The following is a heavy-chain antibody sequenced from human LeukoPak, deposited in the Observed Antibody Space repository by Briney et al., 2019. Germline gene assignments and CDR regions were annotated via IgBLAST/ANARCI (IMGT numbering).Heavy chain of an antibody. Sequence: ASQTLSLTCTVSGGSISSGGYYWSWIRQHPGKGLEWIGYIYYSGSTYYNPSLKSRVTISLDTSKNQFSLKLSSVTAADTAVYYCARDRQGEMATIHHDAFDIWGQGTMVTVSS. D-gene: IGHD5-24*01. CDR2: IYYSGST. J-gene: IGHJ3*02. CDR3: ARDRQGEMATIHHDAFDI. CDR1: GGSISSGGYY. V-gene: IGHV4-31*03.